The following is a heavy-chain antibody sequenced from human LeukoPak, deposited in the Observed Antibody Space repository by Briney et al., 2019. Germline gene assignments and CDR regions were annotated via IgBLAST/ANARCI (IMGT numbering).Heavy chain of an antibody. J-gene: IGHJ6*02. V-gene: IGHV7-4-1*02. CDR3: ARESRGQWLKYYYYGMDV. CDR1: GYTFTSYA. Sequence: ASVKVSCKASGYTFTSYAMNWVRQAPGQGLEWMGWINTNTGNPTYAQGFTGRFVFSLDTSVSTAYLQISSLKAEDTPVYYCARESRGQWLKYYYYGMDVWGQGTTVTVSS. D-gene: IGHD6-19*01. CDR2: INTNTGNP.